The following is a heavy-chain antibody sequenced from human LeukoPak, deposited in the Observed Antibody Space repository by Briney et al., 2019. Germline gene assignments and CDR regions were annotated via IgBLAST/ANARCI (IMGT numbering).Heavy chain of an antibody. CDR2: INGDGSTT. Sequence: GWSLTLSCPASGFSFSTYWMHWLRQAPGEGLVWVSRINGDGSTTNYADSVKGRFTISRDNAKNTLYLQMNSLRAEDTAVYYCTRRVDATRWYDPWGQGTLVTVSS. V-gene: IGHV3-74*01. CDR1: GFSFSTYW. J-gene: IGHJ5*02. CDR3: TRRVDATRWYDP. D-gene: IGHD2-15*01.